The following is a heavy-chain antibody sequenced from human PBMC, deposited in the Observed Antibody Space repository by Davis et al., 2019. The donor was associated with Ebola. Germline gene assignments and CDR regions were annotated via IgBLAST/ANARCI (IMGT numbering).Heavy chain of an antibody. V-gene: IGHV4-31*11. CDR3: ARVRDCSSTSCYKSGWFDP. Sequence: SETLSLTCAVSGGSISSGGYYWSWIRQHPGKGLEWIGYIYYSGSTYYNPSLKSRVTISVDTSKNQFSLKLSSVTAADTAVYYCARVRDCSSTSCYKSGWFDPWGQGTLVTVSS. J-gene: IGHJ5*02. CDR2: IYYSGST. CDR1: GGSISSGGYY. D-gene: IGHD2-2*02.